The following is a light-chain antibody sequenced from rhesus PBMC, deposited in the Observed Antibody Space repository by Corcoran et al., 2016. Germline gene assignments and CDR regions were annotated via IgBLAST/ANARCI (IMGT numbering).Light chain of an antibody. Sequence: SASVADRVTISCRASRNIYINLAWYQQKPGKAPKLLIYAASSLRTGIPSRFSGSGSGTEFTLTISSLQPEDSATYYCQHYYDKPPFGGGTKVELK. V-gene: IGKV1S12*01. J-gene: IGKJ4*01. CDR1: RNIYIN. CDR2: AAS. CDR3: QHYYDKPP.